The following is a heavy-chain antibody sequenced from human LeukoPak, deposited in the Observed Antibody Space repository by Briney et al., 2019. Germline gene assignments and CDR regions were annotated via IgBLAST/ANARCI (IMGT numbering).Heavy chain of an antibody. CDR1: GGSFSGYY. V-gene: IGHV4-34*01. J-gene: IGHJ4*02. D-gene: IGHD5-18*01. CDR2: INHSGST. Sequence: SETLSLTCAVYGGSFSGYYWSWIRQPPGKGLEWIGEINHSGSTYYNPSLKSRVTISVDRSKNQFSLKLSSVTAADTAVYYCARTDTAMVFDYWGQGTLVIVSS. CDR3: ARTDTAMVFDY.